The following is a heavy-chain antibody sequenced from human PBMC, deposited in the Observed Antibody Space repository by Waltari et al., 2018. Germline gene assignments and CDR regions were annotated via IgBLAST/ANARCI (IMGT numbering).Heavy chain of an antibody. Sequence: QVQLVQSGAEVRKPGSSVKVAWKASGGPFGSYAITWVRQAPGEGLEWMGGIIPIFGTAPNYAQKFQGRLTITADESTATVYMDLSSLRSDDTAVYYCARRQLGGAFDPWGQGTLVSVSS. V-gene: IGHV1-69*12. J-gene: IGHJ5*02. CDR1: GGPFGSYA. CDR3: ARRQLGGAFDP. D-gene: IGHD3-16*01. CDR2: IIPIFGTAP.